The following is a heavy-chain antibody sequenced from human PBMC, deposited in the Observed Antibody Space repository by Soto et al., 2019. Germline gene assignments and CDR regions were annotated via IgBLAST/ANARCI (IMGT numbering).Heavy chain of an antibody. Sequence: QVQLVESGGGVVQPGRSLRLSCAASEFTFSNNGMHWVRQAPGKGLEWVAVILNDGSNRYHADSVKDRFTISRDNSKNTLYLQMNSLTAEDTAVYYCARDDEYSGNGMDVWGQGTTVTVS. V-gene: IGHV3-33*01. CDR2: ILNDGSNR. CDR3: ARDDEYSGNGMDV. D-gene: IGHD3-10*01. J-gene: IGHJ6*02. CDR1: EFTFSNNG.